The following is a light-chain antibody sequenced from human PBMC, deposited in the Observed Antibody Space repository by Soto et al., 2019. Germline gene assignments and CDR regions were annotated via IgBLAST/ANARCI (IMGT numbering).Light chain of an antibody. J-gene: IGKJ5*01. V-gene: IGKV3-11*01. CDR2: DAS. Sequence: IILTQSPATRSLSPRERATLSGRASQSVSSYLAWYQQKPGQAPRLLIYDASNRATGIPARFSGSGSGTDFTLTISRLEPEDFAVYYCQQYNNWPPITFGQGTRLEIK. CDR3: QQYNNWPPIT. CDR1: QSVSSY.